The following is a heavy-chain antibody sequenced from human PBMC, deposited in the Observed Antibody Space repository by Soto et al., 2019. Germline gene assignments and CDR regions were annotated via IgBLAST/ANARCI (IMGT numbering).Heavy chain of an antibody. CDR2: INWNSVNI. CDR3: AKVQDYGGNSNV. CDR1: GFTFDDYT. V-gene: IGHV3-9*01. J-gene: IGHJ6*02. Sequence: GGSLRLSCSASGFTFDDYTMHLVLQVPGKGLEWVAGINWNSVNIAYADSVKGRFTISRDNAKNALYLQMNSLRPEDTALYYCAKVQDYGGNSNVWGQGTAVTVSS. D-gene: IGHD4-17*01.